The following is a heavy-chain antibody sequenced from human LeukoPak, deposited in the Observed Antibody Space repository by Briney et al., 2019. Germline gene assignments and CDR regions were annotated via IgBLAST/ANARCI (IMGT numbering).Heavy chain of an antibody. D-gene: IGHD3-16*01. J-gene: IGHJ4*02. CDR3: TTGPSYGYEW. V-gene: IGHV3-74*01. CDR2: IKTDGRTT. CDR1: GMTFSNHW. Sequence: GGSLRLSCAASGMTFSNHWMHSVRQAPGGGLVWVSLIKTDGRTTIYADSVKGRFTISRDNGKSTLYLQMNSLRAEDTAIYYCTTGPSYGYEWWGQGTVVTVSS.